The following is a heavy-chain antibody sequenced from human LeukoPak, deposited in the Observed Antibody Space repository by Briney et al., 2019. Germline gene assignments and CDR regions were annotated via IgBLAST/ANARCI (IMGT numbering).Heavy chain of an antibody. D-gene: IGHD2-8*01. CDR2: INTDGSST. V-gene: IGHV3-74*01. CDR3: ARLGPDIVLMVYAFYYYYYMDV. J-gene: IGHJ6*03. Sequence: GGSLRLSCAASGFTFSSYWMHWVRQAPGKGLVWVSRINTDGSSTTYADSVKGRFTISRDNAKNTLFLQMNSLRAEDTAVYYCARLGPDIVLMVYAFYYYYYMDVWGKGTTVTVSS. CDR1: GFTFSSYW.